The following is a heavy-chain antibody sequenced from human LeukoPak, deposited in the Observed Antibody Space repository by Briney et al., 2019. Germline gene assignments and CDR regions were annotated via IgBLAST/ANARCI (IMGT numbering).Heavy chain of an antibody. D-gene: IGHD4-17*01. CDR1: GFTFSSYW. V-gene: IGHV3-7*03. CDR3: ARGLDYGDYLPVEGAFDI. CDR2: IKQDGSEK. J-gene: IGHJ3*02. Sequence: GGSLGLSCAASGFTFSSYWMSWVRQAPGKGLERVANIKQDGSEKYYVDSVKGRFTISRDNAKNSLYLQMNSLRAEDTAVYYCARGLDYGDYLPVEGAFDIWGQGTMVTVSS.